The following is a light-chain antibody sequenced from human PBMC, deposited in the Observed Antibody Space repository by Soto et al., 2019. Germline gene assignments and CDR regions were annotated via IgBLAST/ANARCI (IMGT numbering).Light chain of an antibody. CDR3: GGWDDSLSGPV. Sequence: QSVLTQPPSASGTPGQGVTISCSGSISNIGSNYVYWYRQFPGTAPKLLIQRNNQRPSGVPARFSGSKSGTSASLAISGLRSEDEADYYCGGWDDSLSGPVFGGGTKVTVL. V-gene: IGLV1-47*01. CDR2: RNN. CDR1: ISNIGSNY. J-gene: IGLJ2*01.